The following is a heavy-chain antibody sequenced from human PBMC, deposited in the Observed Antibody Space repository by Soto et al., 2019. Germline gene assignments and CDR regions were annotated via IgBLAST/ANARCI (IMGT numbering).Heavy chain of an antibody. J-gene: IGHJ4*02. CDR2: IYYSGST. V-gene: IGHV4-31*03. Sequence: QVQLQESGPGLVKPSQTLSLTCTVSGGSISSGGYYWSWIRQHPGKGLEWIGYIYYSGSTYYNPSLKSRVTISVDTSKNQFSLKLSSVTAADTAVYYCARGPIPVVPAAMGYFDYWGQGTLVTVSS. CDR3: ARGPIPVVPAAMGYFDY. D-gene: IGHD2-2*01. CDR1: GGSISSGGYY.